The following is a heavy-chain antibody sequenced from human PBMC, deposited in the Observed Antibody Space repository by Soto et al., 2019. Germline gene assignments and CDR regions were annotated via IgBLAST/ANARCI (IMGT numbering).Heavy chain of an antibody. CDR1: DGSISSYY. CDR2: IYDSGST. V-gene: IGHV4-4*08. Sequence: QVQLQESGPGLVKPSETLSLTCTVSDGSISSYYWSWLRQPPGKGLEWIGYIYDSGSTLYNPSLQRRVTISLDRPNNQVSLKLSSVTAADTAIYYCAGDIRSGSYRFDYWGQGALVTVFS. CDR3: AGDIRSGSYRFDY. J-gene: IGHJ4*02. D-gene: IGHD1-26*01.